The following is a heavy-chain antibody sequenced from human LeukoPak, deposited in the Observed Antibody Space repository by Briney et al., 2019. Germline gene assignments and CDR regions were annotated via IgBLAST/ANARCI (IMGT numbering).Heavy chain of an antibody. Sequence: LRLSCAASGFTFSSYAMTWVRQPPGKGLEWIGYMFHTGSTFYNPSLRSRVTISGDRSKNQLSLTLTSVTAADTAVYYCARLVIAVALDWGQGTLVTVSS. V-gene: IGHV4-30-2*01. J-gene: IGHJ4*02. CDR3: ARLVIAVALD. D-gene: IGHD6-19*01. CDR1: GFTFSSYA. CDR2: MFHTGST.